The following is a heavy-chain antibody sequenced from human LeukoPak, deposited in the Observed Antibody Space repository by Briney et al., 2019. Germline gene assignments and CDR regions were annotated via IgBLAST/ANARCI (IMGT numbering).Heavy chain of an antibody. CDR2: IYYSGST. CDR3: AREGCSSTSCPLNWFDP. Sequence: SETLSLTCTVSGGSISSYYWSWIRQPPGKGLEWIGYIYYSGSTNYNPSLKSRVTISVDTSKNQFSLKLSSVTAADTAVYYCAREGCSSTSCPLNWFDPWGQGTLVTVSS. CDR1: GGSISSYY. J-gene: IGHJ5*02. V-gene: IGHV4-59*12. D-gene: IGHD2-2*01.